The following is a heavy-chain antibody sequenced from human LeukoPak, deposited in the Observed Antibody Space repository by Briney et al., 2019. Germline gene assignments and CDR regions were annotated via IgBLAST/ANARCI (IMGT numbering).Heavy chain of an antibody. D-gene: IGHD4-17*01. CDR2: VYYGGSI. Sequence: PSETLSLTCTVSGGSISTSLYYWVWIRQSPGKGLEWIASVYYGGSIYYNPSLKSRATMAVDMSKNQFSLKLRSVTAADTAVHYCARLYGDYAWGQGTLVTVSS. CDR3: ARLYGDYA. V-gene: IGHV4-39*01. J-gene: IGHJ5*02. CDR1: GGSISTSLYY.